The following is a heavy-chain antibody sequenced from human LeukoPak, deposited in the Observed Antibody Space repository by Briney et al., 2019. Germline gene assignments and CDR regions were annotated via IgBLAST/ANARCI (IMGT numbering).Heavy chain of an antibody. Sequence: GGSLRLSCAASGFTFSSYGMHWVRQAPGKGLEWVAVISYDGSNKYYADSVKGRFTISRDNSKNTLYLQMNSLRAEDTAVYYCAKDGGSYSPAEYFRHWGQGTLVTVSS. V-gene: IGHV3-30*18. J-gene: IGHJ1*01. CDR2: ISYDGSNK. CDR1: GFTFSSYG. CDR3: AKDGGSYSPAEYFRH. D-gene: IGHD1-26*01.